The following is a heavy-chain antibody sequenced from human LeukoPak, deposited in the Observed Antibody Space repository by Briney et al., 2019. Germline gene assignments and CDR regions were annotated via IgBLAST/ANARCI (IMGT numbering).Heavy chain of an antibody. Sequence: GGSLRLSCAASGFTFDDYAMHWVRQAPGKGLEWVSGISWNSGSIGYVDSVKGRFTIFRDNAKNSLYLQMNSLRAEDTAVYYCATPLDYYDSSGYHQGGDWGQGTLVTVSS. CDR3: ATPLDYYDSSGYHQGGD. CDR2: ISWNSGSI. J-gene: IGHJ4*02. D-gene: IGHD3-22*01. V-gene: IGHV3-9*01. CDR1: GFTFDDYA.